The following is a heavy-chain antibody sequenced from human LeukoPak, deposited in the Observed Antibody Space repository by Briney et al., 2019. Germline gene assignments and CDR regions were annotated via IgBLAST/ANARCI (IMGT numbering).Heavy chain of an antibody. CDR3: ARGSTYYDSSGQVPFDY. J-gene: IGHJ4*02. V-gene: IGHV3-48*01. D-gene: IGHD3-22*01. Sequence: GGPLRLSCAASGFTVSSNYMSWVRQAPGKGLEWVSYISSSSSTIYYADSVKGRFTISRDNAKNSLYLQMNSLRAEDTAVYYCARGSTYYDSSGQVPFDYWGQGTLVTVSS. CDR1: GFTVSSNY. CDR2: ISSSSSTI.